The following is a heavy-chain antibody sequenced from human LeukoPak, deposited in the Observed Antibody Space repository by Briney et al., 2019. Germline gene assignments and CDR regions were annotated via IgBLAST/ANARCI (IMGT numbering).Heavy chain of an antibody. V-gene: IGHV1-2*02. CDR3: ARVIGYSYGQGDY. Sequence: ASVKVSCKASGGTFNSYAISWVRQAPGQGLEWMGWINPNSGGTNYAQKFQGRVTMTRDTSISTAYMELSRLRSDDTAVYYCARVIGYSYGQGDYWGQGTLVTVSS. D-gene: IGHD5-18*01. J-gene: IGHJ4*02. CDR2: INPNSGGT. CDR1: GGTFNSYA.